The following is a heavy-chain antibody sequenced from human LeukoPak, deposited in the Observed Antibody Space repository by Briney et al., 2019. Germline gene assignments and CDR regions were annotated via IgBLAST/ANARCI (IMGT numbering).Heavy chain of an antibody. CDR2: IYYSGST. V-gene: IGHV4-31*03. J-gene: IGHJ5*02. Sequence: SETLSLTCTVSGGSISSGGYYWSWIRQHPGKGLEWIGYIYYSGSTYYNPSLKSRVTISVDTPKNQFSLKLSSVTAADTAVYYCARDPMGGYSWFDPWGQGTLVTVSS. CDR3: ARDPMGGYSWFDP. D-gene: IGHD5-24*01. CDR1: GGSISSGGYY.